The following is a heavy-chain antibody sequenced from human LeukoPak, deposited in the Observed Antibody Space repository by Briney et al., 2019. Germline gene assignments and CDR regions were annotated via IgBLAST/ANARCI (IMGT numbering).Heavy chain of an antibody. J-gene: IGHJ4*02. CDR3: ARDRPRYSSSWFYYFDY. CDR2: INHSGST. CDR1: GGSFSGYY. D-gene: IGHD6-13*01. Sequence: SETLSLTCAVYGGSFSGYYWSWIRQPPGKGLEWIGEINHSGSTNYNPSLKSRVTISVDTSKNQFSLKLSSVTAADTAVYYCARDRPRYSSSWFYYFDYWGQGTLVTVSS. V-gene: IGHV4-34*01.